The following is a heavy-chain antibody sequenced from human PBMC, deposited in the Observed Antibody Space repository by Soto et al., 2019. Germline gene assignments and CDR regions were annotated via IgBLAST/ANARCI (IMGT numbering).Heavy chain of an antibody. V-gene: IGHV1-46*02. J-gene: IGHJ4*02. CDR3: ARGGHIAVVTASFDN. Sequence: QVQLVQSGAEVRKPGASVKVSCKPSGYTFNTYYLHWLRQAPGQALEWMGVIHHSGGGTTYAQTFLGRVTVTRDTSTTTVFMELSSLRSDDTAVYYCARGGHIAVVTASFDNWGQGTLVTVSS. CDR1: GYTFNTYY. CDR2: IHHSGGGT. D-gene: IGHD2-21*02.